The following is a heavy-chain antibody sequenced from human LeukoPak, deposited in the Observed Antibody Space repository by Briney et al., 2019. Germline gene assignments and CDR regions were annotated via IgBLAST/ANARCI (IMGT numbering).Heavy chain of an antibody. CDR3: AKDTVSSSWYGLDYYYMDV. CDR1: GFTFSSYG. J-gene: IGHJ6*03. V-gene: IGHV3-23*01. Sequence: GGSLRLSCAASGFTFSSYGMSWVRQAPGKGLEWVSAISGSGGSTYYADSVKGRFTISRDNSKNTLYLQMNSLRAEDTAVYYCAKDTVSSSWYGLDYYYMDVWGKGTTVTISS. CDR2: ISGSGGST. D-gene: IGHD6-13*01.